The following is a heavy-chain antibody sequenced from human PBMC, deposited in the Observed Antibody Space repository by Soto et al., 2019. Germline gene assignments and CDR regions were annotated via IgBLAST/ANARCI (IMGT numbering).Heavy chain of an antibody. CDR1: GFTFSMSA. Sequence: EVQLWESGGGLVQPGGSWGLSCAASGFTFSMSAMTWVRQSPGKGLEWVSTTGLNGRTTYYADSVKGRFTVSRDNSKNTLDLHMSSLSAEDTAVYYCATVHSTSRSFDYWGQGTLVTVSS. CDR2: TGLNGRTT. V-gene: IGHV3-23*01. D-gene: IGHD6-6*01. J-gene: IGHJ4*02. CDR3: ATVHSTSRSFDY.